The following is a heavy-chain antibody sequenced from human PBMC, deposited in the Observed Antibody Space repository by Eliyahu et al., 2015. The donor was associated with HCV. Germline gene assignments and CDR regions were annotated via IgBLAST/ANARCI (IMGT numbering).Heavy chain of an antibody. CDR3: AKDRGAAGPDY. CDR1: GFIFNNYA. D-gene: IGHD6-25*01. V-gene: IGHV3-23*01. J-gene: IGHJ4*02. CDR2: ISSNGGLT. Sequence: EVQLLESGGGLVQPGGSLRLSCGXSGFIFNNYAMNWVRQAPGKGLEWVSAISSNGGLTYYADSVKGRFXISRDSSNNTLYLHMNNLRAEDTAVYYCAKDRGAAGPDYWGQGTLVTVSS.